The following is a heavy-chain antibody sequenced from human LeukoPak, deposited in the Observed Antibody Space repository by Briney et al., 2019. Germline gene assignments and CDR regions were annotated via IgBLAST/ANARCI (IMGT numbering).Heavy chain of an antibody. D-gene: IGHD3-10*01. Sequence: SETLSLTCTVSGGSISSYYWSWIRQPPGKGLEWIGYIYYSGSTNYNPSLKSRVTISVDTSKNQFSLKLSSVTAADTAVYHCARAPAWFGDAFDIWGQGTMVTVSS. CDR3: ARAPAWFGDAFDI. V-gene: IGHV4-59*01. CDR2: IYYSGST. J-gene: IGHJ3*02. CDR1: GGSISSYY.